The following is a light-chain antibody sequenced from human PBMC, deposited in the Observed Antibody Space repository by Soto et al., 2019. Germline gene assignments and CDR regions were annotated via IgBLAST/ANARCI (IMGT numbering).Light chain of an antibody. CDR2: DAS. V-gene: IGKV1-5*01. J-gene: IGKJ1*01. CDR1: QDINKN. Sequence: DIQMTQSPSSLSASVGDRVTITCQASQDINKNLIWYQQKPGKAPKLLMHDASSLESGVPSRFSGSASGTEFTLTISSLQPDDFATYFCQQYSTYSWTFGQGTKVDIK. CDR3: QQYSTYSWT.